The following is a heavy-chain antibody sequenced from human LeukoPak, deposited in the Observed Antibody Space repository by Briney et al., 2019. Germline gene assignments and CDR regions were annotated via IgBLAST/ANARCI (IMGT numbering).Heavy chain of an antibody. CDR1: GYTFTSYY. CDR2: INPSGGST. CDR3: ARESRPEYYFVY. V-gene: IGHV1-46*01. J-gene: IGHJ4*02. Sequence: ASVKVSCKASGYTFTSYYMHWVRQAPGQGLEWMGIINPSGGSTSYAQKFQGRVTMTRDTSTITVCMELSSLRSEDRAVYYCARESRPEYYFVYWSEATLVTVSS.